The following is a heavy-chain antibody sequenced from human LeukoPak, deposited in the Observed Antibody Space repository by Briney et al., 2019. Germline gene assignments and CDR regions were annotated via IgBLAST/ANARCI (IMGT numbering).Heavy chain of an antibody. D-gene: IGHD4-11*01. Sequence: GGSLRVSCAASGFTFSTYAMSWVRQAPGKGLEWVSAISGSADSTYYADSVKGQFAISRDNSKNTLYLQMNSLRAEDTAVYFCAKDRARGETTDFDYWGQGTLVTVSS. J-gene: IGHJ4*02. CDR3: AKDRARGETTDFDY. CDR2: ISGSADST. V-gene: IGHV3-23*01. CDR1: GFTFSTYA.